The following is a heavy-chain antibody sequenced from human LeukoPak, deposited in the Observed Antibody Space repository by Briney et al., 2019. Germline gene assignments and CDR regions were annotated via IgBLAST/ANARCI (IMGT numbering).Heavy chain of an antibody. CDR2: IYAGDSDT. CDR3: ARRGLGDAFDI. D-gene: IGHD3-10*01. CDR1: GYXFTSYS. V-gene: IGHV5-51*01. Sequence: GESLKISCSASGYXFTSYSICWVRQMPGKGLAWMGIIYAGDSDTRYSPSFQGQVTISADKSISTAYLQWSSLKASDNAMYYCARRGLGDAFDIWGQGTMVIVSS. J-gene: IGHJ3*02.